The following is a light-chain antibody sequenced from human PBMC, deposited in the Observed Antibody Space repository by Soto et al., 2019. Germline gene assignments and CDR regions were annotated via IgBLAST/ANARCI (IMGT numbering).Light chain of an antibody. J-gene: IGLJ1*01. CDR1: DSNIGSNS. V-gene: IGLV1-47*02. Sequence: QSVLTQPPSASGTAGQVVTISCSGGDSNIGSNSVYWYQHLPRMAPKLLIYYNNQRPSGVPDRFSGSRSGTSASLAIVGLRSEDEAVYYWAAWDASLSACVFGNGTQLTVL. CDR3: AAWDASLSACV. CDR2: YNN.